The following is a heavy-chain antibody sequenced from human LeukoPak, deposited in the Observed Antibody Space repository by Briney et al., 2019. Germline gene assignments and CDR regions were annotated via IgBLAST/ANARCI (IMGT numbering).Heavy chain of an antibody. CDR1: GGSISSYY. V-gene: IGHV4-59*01. Sequence: SETLSLTCTVSGGSISSYYWSWIRQPPGKGLEWIGYIYYSGSTNYNPSLKSRVTISVDTSKNQFSLKLTSVTAADTGVYYCARVGFYARAFDIWGQGTMITVSS. D-gene: IGHD2/OR15-2a*01. CDR3: ARVGFYARAFDI. J-gene: IGHJ3*02. CDR2: IYYSGST.